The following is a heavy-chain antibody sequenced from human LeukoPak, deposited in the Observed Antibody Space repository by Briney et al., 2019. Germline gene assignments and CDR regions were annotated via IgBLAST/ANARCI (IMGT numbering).Heavy chain of an antibody. CDR2: ISAYNGNT. J-gene: IGHJ6*03. CDR3: ARRNDFWSGYLIPTTYYYYYYMDV. D-gene: IGHD3-3*01. Sequence: GASVKVSCKASGYTFTSYGISWVRQAPGQGLEWMGWISAYNGNTNYAQKLQGRVTMTTDKSTSTAYMELRSLRSDDTAVYYCARRNDFWSGYLIPTTYYYYYYMDVWGKGTTVTVSS. V-gene: IGHV1-18*01. CDR1: GYTFTSYG.